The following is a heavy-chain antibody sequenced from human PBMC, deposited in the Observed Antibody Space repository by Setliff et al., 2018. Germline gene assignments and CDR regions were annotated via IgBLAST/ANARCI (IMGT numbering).Heavy chain of an antibody. CDR2: VYYSGTT. CDR1: GGSISGASIRSYY. V-gene: IGHV4-61*01. J-gene: IGHJ4*02. CDR3: ARGGTYRYFDY. Sequence: PSETPSLTCTVSGGSISGASIRSYYWSWIRQPPGKGLEFIGYVYYSGTTNYDPSLKSRVTISVDTSKNQFSLKLSSVTAADTAIYYCARGGTYRYFDYWGQGTLVTVSS.